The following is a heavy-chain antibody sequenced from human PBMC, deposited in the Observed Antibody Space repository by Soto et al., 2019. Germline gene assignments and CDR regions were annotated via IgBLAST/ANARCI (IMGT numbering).Heavy chain of an antibody. CDR3: ARQFDYDCTGHYSAY. J-gene: IGHJ4*02. Sequence: LVKVACKPAGGGFSVHAIGWGRHAPGQGLEWMGGPIPMSATPNYAEKCKGRRSTTADESTTTVYMQLTRLSTQATADYYSARQFDYDCTGHYSAYWGQGPLVTVS. CDR2: PIPMSATP. CDR1: GGGFSVHA. D-gene: IGHD3-22*01. V-gene: IGHV1-69*01.